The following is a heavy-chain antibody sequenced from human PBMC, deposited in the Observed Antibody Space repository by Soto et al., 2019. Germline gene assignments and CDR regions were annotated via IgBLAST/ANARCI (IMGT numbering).Heavy chain of an antibody. V-gene: IGHV3-23*01. J-gene: IGHJ4*02. CDR1: GFTFSSYA. CDR2: ISGSGGST. CDR3: AKGRRTGRAAAGTSWYFDY. D-gene: IGHD6-13*01. Sequence: EVQLLESGGGLVQPGGSLRLSCAASGFTFSSYAMSWVRQAPGKGLEWVSAISGSGGSTYYADSVKGRFTISRDNSKNTLYLQMNSLRAEDTAVYYWAKGRRTGRAAAGTSWYFDYWGQGTLVTVSS.